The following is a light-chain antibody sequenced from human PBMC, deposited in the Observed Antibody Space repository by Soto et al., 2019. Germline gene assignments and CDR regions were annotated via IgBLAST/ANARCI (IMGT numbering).Light chain of an antibody. Sequence: QSALTQPASVSGSPGQSITISCTGTSSDVGGYNYVSWYQQHPGRAPELIISDVSNRPSGISNRFSGSKSGNTASLAISGLQAEDEADYYCSSYTIGNTWVFGGGTKLTVL. V-gene: IGLV2-14*03. J-gene: IGLJ3*02. CDR1: SSDVGGYNY. CDR2: DVS. CDR3: SSYTIGNTWV.